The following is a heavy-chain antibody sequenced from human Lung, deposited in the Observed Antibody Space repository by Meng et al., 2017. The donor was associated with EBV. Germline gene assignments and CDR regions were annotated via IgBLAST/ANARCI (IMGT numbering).Heavy chain of an antibody. CDR2: IYSSGIT. CDR3: ARESFNSGWYSDY. J-gene: IGHJ4*02. V-gene: IGHV4-59*10. D-gene: IGHD6-19*01. Sequence: QGELQLVGAGWLEPSETLSLTFTGAGDSISDYYWNWIRQPAGKGLEWIGRIYSSGITNYNPSLQSRVTMSVDTSKNQFSLKLYSVTAADTAVYYCARESFNSGWYSDYWGQGTLVTASS. CDR1: GDSISDYY.